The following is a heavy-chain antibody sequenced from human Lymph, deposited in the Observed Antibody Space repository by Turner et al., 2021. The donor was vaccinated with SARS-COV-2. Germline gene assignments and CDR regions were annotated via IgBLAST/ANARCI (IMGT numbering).Heavy chain of an antibody. CDR2: MNPNSGNT. CDR1: GYTFTSYD. D-gene: IGHD3-9*01. V-gene: IGHV1-8*01. Sequence: VQLVQSGAEVMKRGAAVTGWCKASGYTFTSYDINWLRQAPGQGLEWMGWMNPNSGNTGYAQKFQGRVTMTRKNYMSTAYMELSSLRSDDTAVDYCARAAQLTVWFDPWGQGTLVTVSS. CDR3: ARAAQLTVWFDP. J-gene: IGHJ5*02.